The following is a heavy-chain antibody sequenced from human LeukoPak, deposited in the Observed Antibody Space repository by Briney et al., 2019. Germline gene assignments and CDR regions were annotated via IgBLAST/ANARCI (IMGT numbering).Heavy chain of an antibody. D-gene: IGHD6-19*01. V-gene: IGHV4-61*02. Sequence: SETLSLTCTVSGGSISSGSYYWSWIRQPAGTGLEWIGRIYTSGSTNYNPSLKSRVTISVDTSKNQFSLKLSSVTAADTAVYYCAREEQWLVRSFDYWGQGTLVTVSS. CDR1: GGSISSGSYY. CDR3: AREEQWLVRSFDY. J-gene: IGHJ4*02. CDR2: IYTSGST.